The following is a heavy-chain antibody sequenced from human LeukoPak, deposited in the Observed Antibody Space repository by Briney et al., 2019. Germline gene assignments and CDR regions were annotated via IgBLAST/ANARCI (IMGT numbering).Heavy chain of an antibody. J-gene: IGHJ4*02. CDR2: INHSGST. Sequence: PSETLSLTCAVYGGSFSGYYWSWLRQPPGKGLEWIGEINHSGSTNYNPSLKSRVTISVDTSKNQFSLKLSSVTAADTAVYYCARGPGLDLGVVTAIANNYWGQGTLVTVSS. CDR1: GGSFSGYY. D-gene: IGHD2-21*02. V-gene: IGHV4-34*01. CDR3: ARGPGLDLGVVTAIANNY.